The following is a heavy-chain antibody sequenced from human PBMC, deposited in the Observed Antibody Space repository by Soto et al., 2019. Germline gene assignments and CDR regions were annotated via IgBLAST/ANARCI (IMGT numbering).Heavy chain of an antibody. V-gene: IGHV3-23*01. CDR3: TKVSRIWYAVFFDL. J-gene: IGHJ4*02. CDR2: LSDSGDSI. D-gene: IGHD2-8*01. Sequence: EVQLLESGGGLVQPGRSLRLSCTASGFTFSSHAMTWVRQAPGKGLEWVSGLSDSGDSIYYADSVKGRFTIYRDNYMNTLYMQMNTLIVEDTVAYYFTKVSRIWYAVFFDLWGQGTLVTVSS. CDR1: GFTFSSHA.